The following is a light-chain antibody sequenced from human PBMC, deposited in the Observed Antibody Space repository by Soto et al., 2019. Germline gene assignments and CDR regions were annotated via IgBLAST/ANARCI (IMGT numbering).Light chain of an antibody. J-gene: IGLJ2*01. CDR1: LGELGRFNN. CDR2: EVS. CDR3: SSYSTTSSPHVL. Sequence: QSALAQPASVSGSPGRWFTFPGMGTLGELGRFNNFSWYQQHPGKVPRLLIYEVSYRPSGVSARFSGSKSGSTASLTISGLQAEDEADYYCSSYSTTSSPHVLFGGGTKVTVL. V-gene: IGLV2-14*03.